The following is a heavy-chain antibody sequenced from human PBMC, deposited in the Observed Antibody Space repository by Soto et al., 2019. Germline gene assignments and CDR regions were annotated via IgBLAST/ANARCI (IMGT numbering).Heavy chain of an antibody. J-gene: IGHJ6*02. Sequence: SVKVSCKASGGTFSSYAISWVRQVPGQGLEWMGGIIPIFGTANYAQKFQGRVTITADESTSTAYMELSSLRSEDTAVYYCARAEVGGYYYYGMDVWGQGTTVTVSS. CDR3: ARAEVGGYYYYGMDV. D-gene: IGHD2-15*01. V-gene: IGHV1-69*13. CDR1: GGTFSSYA. CDR2: IIPIFGTA.